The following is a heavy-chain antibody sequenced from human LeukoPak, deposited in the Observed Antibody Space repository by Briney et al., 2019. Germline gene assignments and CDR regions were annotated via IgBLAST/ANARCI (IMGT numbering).Heavy chain of an antibody. D-gene: IGHD2-15*01. V-gene: IGHV3-48*02. J-gene: IGHJ4*02. CDR2: ISSGGNNI. CDR3: ARVIGWSLFDC. Sequence: GGSLRLSCTASGFTFSSYSMNWVRQAPGKGLEWVSYISSGGNNIYYADSVKGRFTISRDNAKNSLYVQMNSLRDEDTAVYYCARVIGWSLFDCWGQGTLVTVSS. CDR1: GFTFSSYS.